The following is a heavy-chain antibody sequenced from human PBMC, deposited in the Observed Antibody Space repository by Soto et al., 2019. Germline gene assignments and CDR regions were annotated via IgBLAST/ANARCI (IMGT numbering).Heavy chain of an antibody. Sequence: PETLSLTCTVSGGSISSSSYYWGWIRQPPGKGLEWIGSIYYSGSTYYNPSLKSRVTISVDTSKNQFSLKLSSVTAADTAVYYCASLANSGSYYYYYGMDVWGQGTTVTVSS. V-gene: IGHV4-39*01. CDR2: IYYSGST. D-gene: IGHD1-26*01. CDR1: GGSISSSSYY. CDR3: ASLANSGSYYYYYGMDV. J-gene: IGHJ6*02.